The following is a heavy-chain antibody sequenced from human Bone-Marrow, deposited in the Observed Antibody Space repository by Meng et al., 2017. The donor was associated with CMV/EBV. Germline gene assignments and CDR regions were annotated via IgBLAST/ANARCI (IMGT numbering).Heavy chain of an antibody. CDR2: TSSDGTTI. D-gene: IGHD5-12*01. V-gene: IGHV3-48*03. J-gene: IGHJ6*02. CDR1: GFTLSSYD. Sequence: LSLTCAGSGFTLSSYDMNWVRQAPGKGLEWVSYTSSDGTTIDHAESVKARFSTSRDNAKNSLYLQINSLRAEDTAVYYCASGFSGYDRSYYYHYGMDVWGQGTTVTVSS. CDR3: ASGFSGYDRSYYYHYGMDV.